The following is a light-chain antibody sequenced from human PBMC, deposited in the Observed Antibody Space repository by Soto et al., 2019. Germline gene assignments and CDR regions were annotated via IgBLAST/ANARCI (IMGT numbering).Light chain of an antibody. CDR2: AAS. V-gene: IGKV1-39*01. CDR1: QSIGSN. J-gene: IGKJ1*01. Sequence: DLQMTQSPSSLSASVRDRVTITCRASQSIGSNLNWYQQIPGKAPKLLVFAASSKPRGVPLRFDARGSGTDFSLTICSLQPEDFGVYYCQQTNTFPWTFGQGTKV. CDR3: QQTNTFPWT.